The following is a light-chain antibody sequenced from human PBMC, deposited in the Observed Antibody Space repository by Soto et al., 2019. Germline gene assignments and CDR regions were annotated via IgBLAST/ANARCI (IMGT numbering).Light chain of an antibody. V-gene: IGKV3-15*01. CDR3: QQYNNWPRT. CDR1: QSVTTS. Sequence: EIVMTQSPATVSVSPGGRATLSCRATQSVTTSLAWYQQKPGQAPRLLIYGASARATDIPARFSGSGSGTEFTLTISSLQSEDFAVYYCQQYNNWPRTFGQGTKVDIK. CDR2: GAS. J-gene: IGKJ1*01.